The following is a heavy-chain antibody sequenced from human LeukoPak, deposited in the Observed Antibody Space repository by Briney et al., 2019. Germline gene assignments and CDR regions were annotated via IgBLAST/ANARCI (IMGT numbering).Heavy chain of an antibody. CDR2: ISGSGDST. J-gene: IGHJ5*02. CDR3: ARVRHYNWFDP. CDR1: GFTFSSYA. D-gene: IGHD3-9*01. V-gene: IGHV3-23*01. Sequence: GGSLRLSCAASGFTFSSYAMSWVRQAPGKGLEWVSAISGSGDSTYYADSVKGRFTISRDNSKNTLDLQMNSLRAEDTAVYYCARVRHYNWFDPWGQGTLVTVSS.